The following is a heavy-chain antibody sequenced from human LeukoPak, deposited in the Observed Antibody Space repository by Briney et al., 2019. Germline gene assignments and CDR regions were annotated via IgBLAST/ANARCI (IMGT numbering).Heavy chain of an antibody. CDR1: GFNFNDAW. V-gene: IGHV3-15*01. CDR2: IKSISYDGTI. CDR3: TRTWPGNTCFNF. Sequence: PGGSLRLSCATSGFNFNDAWMNWVRQAPGKGLEWLGRIKSISYDGTIDYAAPVKGRFTISRDDSKNTLYLQMDSLETEDTAIYYCTRTWPGNTCFNFWGQGTLVTVSS. D-gene: IGHD1-7*01. J-gene: IGHJ4*02.